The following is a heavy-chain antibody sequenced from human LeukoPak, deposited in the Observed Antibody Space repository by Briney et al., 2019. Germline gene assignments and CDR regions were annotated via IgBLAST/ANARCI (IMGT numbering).Heavy chain of an antibody. D-gene: IGHD6-19*01. Sequence: ASVRVSCKASGYTFTSYDINWVRQATGQGLEWMGWMNPNRCNTGYAQKFQGGVTMNRNTPISTAYMERGGMRSEDTAVYYCPTGSPMSGYSSGWYTPSGSWGPRTLVTVSS. CDR2: MNPNRCNT. V-gene: IGHV1-8*01. CDR3: PTGSPMSGYSSGWYTPSGS. J-gene: IGHJ5*02. CDR1: GYTFTSYD.